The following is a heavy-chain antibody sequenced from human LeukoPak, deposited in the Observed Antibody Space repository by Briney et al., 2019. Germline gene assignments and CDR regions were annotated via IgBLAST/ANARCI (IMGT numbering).Heavy chain of an antibody. Sequence: GGSLRLSCAASGFTFNRYWMSWVRQAPGKELQWVANIKQDGSAKYYVDSVKGRFTISRDNAKNSLYLQMNSLRAEDTAVYYCAREGRDGYNRWGQGTLVTVSS. CDR1: GFTFNRYW. V-gene: IGHV3-7*01. D-gene: IGHD5-24*01. CDR3: AREGRDGYNR. CDR2: IKQDGSAK. J-gene: IGHJ5*02.